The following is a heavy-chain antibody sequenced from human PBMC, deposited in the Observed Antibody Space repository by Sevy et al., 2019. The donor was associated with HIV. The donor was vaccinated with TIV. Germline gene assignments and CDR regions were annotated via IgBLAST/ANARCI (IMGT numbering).Heavy chain of an antibody. D-gene: IGHD2-21*02. CDR2: ISNNGNSI. Sequence: GGSLRLSCAASVLTFSSYNMNWIRQAPGKGLEWVSYISNNGNSIYYADSVRGRFTVSRDNAENSLFLQMDSLRDEDTAVYYCTAYFDYWGQGTLVTVSS. V-gene: IGHV3-48*02. CDR3: TAYFDY. J-gene: IGHJ4*02. CDR1: VLTFSSYN.